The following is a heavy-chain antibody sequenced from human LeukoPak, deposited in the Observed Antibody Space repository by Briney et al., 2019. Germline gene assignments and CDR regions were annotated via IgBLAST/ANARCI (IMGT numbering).Heavy chain of an antibody. J-gene: IGHJ3*02. Sequence: GESLKISCKGSGYSFTSYWIGWVRQMPGKGLEWMGIIYPGDSDTRYSPSFQGQVTISADKSISTAYLQWSSLKASDTAMCYCARQGFGELLFHAFDIWGQGTMVTVSS. CDR1: GYSFTSYW. V-gene: IGHV5-51*01. D-gene: IGHD3-10*01. CDR3: ARQGFGELLFHAFDI. CDR2: IYPGDSDT.